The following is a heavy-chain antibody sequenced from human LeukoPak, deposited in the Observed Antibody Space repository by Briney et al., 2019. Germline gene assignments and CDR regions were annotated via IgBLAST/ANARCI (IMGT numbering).Heavy chain of an antibody. CDR1: ASTFSSQT. J-gene: IGHJ4*02. CDR2: ISGSGGST. CDR3: AKRTDYSNYGPFDY. Sequence: AGSLKPSCAAAASTFSSQTTSWVRQAPGKGLEWVSAISGSGGSTYHADSVKGRFTIPRDNSKNTLFVQMNSLRAEDTAVYYCAKRTDYSNYGPFDYWGQGTLVTVSS. D-gene: IGHD4-11*01. V-gene: IGHV3-23*01.